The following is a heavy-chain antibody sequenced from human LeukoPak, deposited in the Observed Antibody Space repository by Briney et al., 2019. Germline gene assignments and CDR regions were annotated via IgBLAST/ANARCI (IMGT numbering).Heavy chain of an antibody. CDR2: MNPNSGNT. CDR1: GYTFTNYD. V-gene: IGHV1-8*01. J-gene: IGHJ4*02. Sequence: GASVRVSCEASGYTFTNYDINWVRQASGQGLEWMGWMNPNSGNTGSAQKFQGRVTMTSNTSISTAYMELSSLRSEDTAVYYCARGLRREQQLLRAFDYWGQGTPVTVSS. D-gene: IGHD6-13*01. CDR3: ARGLRREQQLLRAFDY.